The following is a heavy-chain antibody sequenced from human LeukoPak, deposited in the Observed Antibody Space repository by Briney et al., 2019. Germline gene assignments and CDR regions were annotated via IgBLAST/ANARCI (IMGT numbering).Heavy chain of an antibody. CDR2: IWYDGSNK. CDR1: GFTFSSYG. CDR3: ARDYYGMDV. J-gene: IGHJ6*02. Sequence: PGGSLRLSCAASGFTFSSYGMHWVRQAPGKGLEWVAVIWYDGSNKYYVDSVKGRFTISRDNSKNTLYLQMNSLRDEDTAVYYCARDYYGMDVWGQGTTVTVSS. V-gene: IGHV3-33*01.